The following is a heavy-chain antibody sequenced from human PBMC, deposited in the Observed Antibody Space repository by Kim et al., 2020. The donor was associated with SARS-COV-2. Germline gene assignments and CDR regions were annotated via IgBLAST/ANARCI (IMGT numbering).Heavy chain of an antibody. CDR2: ISTDSGAT. Sequence: ASVKVSCKASGYTFTDYSIHWVRQAAGRGLEWMAWISTDSGATNNAQKFQDSITLTRDTSINTTYMELRSLRSDDMAEYFCARGDTVVASRYYYAMDVWGQGTTVTVSS. D-gene: IGHD2-21*01. J-gene: IGHJ6*02. CDR3: ARGDTVVASRYYYAMDV. CDR1: GYTFTDYS. V-gene: IGHV1-2*02.